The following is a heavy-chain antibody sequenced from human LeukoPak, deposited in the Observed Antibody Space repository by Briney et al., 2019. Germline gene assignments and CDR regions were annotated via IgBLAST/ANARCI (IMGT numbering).Heavy chain of an antibody. Sequence: GRSLRLSCTASGFTFGDYAMSWVRQAPGKGLEWVGFIRSKAYGGTTEYAASVKGRFTISRDDSKSIAYLQMNSLKTEDTAVYYCTRHKYIAAAATLDYWGQGTLVTVSS. CDR3: TRHKYIAAAATLDY. CDR2: IRSKAYGGTT. J-gene: IGHJ4*02. V-gene: IGHV3-49*04. CDR1: GFTFGDYA. D-gene: IGHD6-13*01.